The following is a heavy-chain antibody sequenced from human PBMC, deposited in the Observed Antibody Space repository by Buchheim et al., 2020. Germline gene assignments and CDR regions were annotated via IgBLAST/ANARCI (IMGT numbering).Heavy chain of an antibody. D-gene: IGHD3-22*01. Sequence: QVQLQESGPGLVKPSQTLSLTCTVSGGSVSSAGYYWTWIRQHPGKGLEWIGYIYYSGTTYYNPSLKRRITISVDTSENQFSLKLSSVTAADTAVYYCAREYYYDNSGYKTWGQGTL. J-gene: IGHJ5*02. CDR1: GGSVSSAGYY. V-gene: IGHV4-31*03. CDR3: AREYYYDNSGYKT. CDR2: IYYSGTT.